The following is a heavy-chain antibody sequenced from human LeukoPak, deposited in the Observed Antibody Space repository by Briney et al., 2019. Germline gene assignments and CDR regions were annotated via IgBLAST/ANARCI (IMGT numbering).Heavy chain of an antibody. J-gene: IGHJ4*02. CDR3: AREHLGVAAADY. D-gene: IGHD6-19*01. V-gene: IGHV3-30*02. CDR2: TRYDGSSK. CDR1: GFTFSSYG. Sequence: GGSLRLSCAASGFTFSSYGMHWVRQAPGKGLEWVAFTRYDGSSKYYTDSVKGRFTISRDNSKNTLYLQMNSLRVEDTAVYYCAREHLGVAAADYWGQGTLVTVSS.